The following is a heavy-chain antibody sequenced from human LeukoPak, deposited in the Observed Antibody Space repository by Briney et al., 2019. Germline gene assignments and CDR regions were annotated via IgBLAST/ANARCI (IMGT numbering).Heavy chain of an antibody. V-gene: IGHV4-59*01. Sequence: SETLSLTCAVYGGSFSGYYWSWIRQPPGKGLEWIGYIYYSGSTNYNPSLKSRVTISVDTSKNQFSLKLSSVTAADTAVYYCARDGENQYYFDYWGQGTLVTVSS. D-gene: IGHD1-14*01. CDR3: ARDGENQYYFDY. CDR2: IYYSGST. J-gene: IGHJ4*02. CDR1: GGSFSGYY.